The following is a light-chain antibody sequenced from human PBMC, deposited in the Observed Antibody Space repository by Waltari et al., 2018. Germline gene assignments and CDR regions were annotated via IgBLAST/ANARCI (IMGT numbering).Light chain of an antibody. V-gene: IGLV4-69*01. CDR3: QTGGHGTWV. J-gene: IGLJ3*02. Sequence: QLVLTQSPSASASLGASVKLTCTLSSGHSTNIIAWLQQQPEKGPRFLMNVKSDGSHNKGVGIPDRFSGPRCGAERYLTTSTLQSEDEAYYYCQTGGHGTWVFGGGTRLTVL. CDR1: SGHSTNI. CDR2: VKSDGSH.